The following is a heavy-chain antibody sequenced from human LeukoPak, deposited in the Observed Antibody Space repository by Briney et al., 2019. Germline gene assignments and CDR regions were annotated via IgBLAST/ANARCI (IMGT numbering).Heavy chain of an antibody. V-gene: IGHV3-15*01. Sequence: GGSLRLSCAASGFTFNTYSMSWVRQAPGKGLEWVGRIKSKTDGGTTDYAAPVKGRFTISRDDSKNTLYLQMNSLKTEDTAVYYCTTDLVTTIDYWGQGTLVTVSS. CDR2: IKSKTDGGTT. D-gene: IGHD4-17*01. J-gene: IGHJ4*02. CDR3: TTDLVTTIDY. CDR1: GFTFNTYS.